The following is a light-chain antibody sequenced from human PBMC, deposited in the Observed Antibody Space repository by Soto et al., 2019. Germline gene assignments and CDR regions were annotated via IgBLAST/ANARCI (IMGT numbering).Light chain of an antibody. CDR1: QSVSSN. J-gene: IGKJ4*01. Sequence: EILMKQSPATLSVSPGERATLSCRASQSVSSNLAWYQQKPGQAPRLLIYGASTRATGIPARLSGSGSGTEFTLTIGNLQSEDFAVYYCQQYNKFPSLTFGGGTKVEIK. CDR2: GAS. CDR3: QQYNKFPSLT. V-gene: IGKV3-15*01.